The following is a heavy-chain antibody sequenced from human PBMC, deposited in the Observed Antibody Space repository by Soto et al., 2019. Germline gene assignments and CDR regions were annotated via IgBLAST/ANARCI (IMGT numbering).Heavy chain of an antibody. V-gene: IGHV1-18*01. CDR2: ISAYNGNT. D-gene: IGHD3-3*01. Sequence: GASVKVSCKASGYTFTSYGISWVRQAPGQGLEWMGWISAYNGNTNYAQKLQGRVTMTTDTSTSTAYMELRSLRSDDTAVYYCARVIHLRFLEWLLFGWLDPWGQGTLVTVSS. J-gene: IGHJ5*02. CDR3: ARVIHLRFLEWLLFGWLDP. CDR1: GYTFTSYG.